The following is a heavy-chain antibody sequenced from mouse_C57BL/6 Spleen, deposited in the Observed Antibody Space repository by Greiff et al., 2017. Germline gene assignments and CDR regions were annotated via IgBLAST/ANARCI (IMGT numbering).Heavy chain of an antibody. D-gene: IGHD2-4*01. V-gene: IGHV1-63*01. CDR2: IYPGGGYT. Sequence: QVQLQQSGAELVRPGTSVKMSCKASGYTFTNYWIGWAKQRPGHGLEWIGDIYPGGGYTNYNEKFKGKATLTADKSSSTAYMQFSSLTSEDSAIYYCARNYDYDGPWFAYWGQGTLVTVSA. CDR1: GYTFTNYW. CDR3: ARNYDYDGPWFAY. J-gene: IGHJ3*01.